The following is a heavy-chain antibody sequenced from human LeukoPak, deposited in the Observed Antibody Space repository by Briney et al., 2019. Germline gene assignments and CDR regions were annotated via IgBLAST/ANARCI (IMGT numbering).Heavy chain of an antibody. D-gene: IGHD1-1*01. CDR2: IIPIFGTA. J-gene: IGHJ6*02. V-gene: IGHV1-69*13. CDR1: GGTFSSYA. CDR3: ARAVGELAYYYGMDV. Sequence: GASVKVSCKASGGTFSSYAISWVRQAPGQGLEWMGGIIPIFGTANYAQKFQGRVTITADESTSTAYMELSSLRSEDTAAYYCARAVGELAYYYGMDVWGQGTTVTVSS.